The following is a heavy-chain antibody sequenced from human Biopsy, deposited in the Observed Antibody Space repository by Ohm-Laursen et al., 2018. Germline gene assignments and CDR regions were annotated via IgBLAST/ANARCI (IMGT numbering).Heavy chain of an antibody. Sequence: GTLSLTCDVSGASFSDYYWSWIRQSPGKGLEWTGEINQRGRSSSSPSLRSRVPASVDASKTQFSLIMKSVTAADAADYFCPREGGGLLPIRLTDFWGPGMMVTVSS. CDR3: PREGGGLLPIRLTDF. J-gene: IGHJ4*02. D-gene: IGHD1-26*01. V-gene: IGHV4-34*01. CDR2: INQRGRS. CDR1: GASFSDYY.